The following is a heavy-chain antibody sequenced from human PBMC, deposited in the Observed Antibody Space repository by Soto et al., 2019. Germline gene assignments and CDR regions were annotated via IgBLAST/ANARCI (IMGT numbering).Heavy chain of an antibody. J-gene: IGHJ4*02. CDR3: ARDRAFGVVILGFDY. V-gene: IGHV1-18*01. CDR2: ISAYNGNT. Sequence: GASVKVSWKASGYTFTSFGISWVRQAPGQGLEWMGWISAYNGNTNYAQKLQGRVTMTTDTSTSTAYMELRSLRSDDTAVYYCARDRAFGVVILGFDYWGQGTLVTVSS. CDR1: GYTFTSFG. D-gene: IGHD3-3*01.